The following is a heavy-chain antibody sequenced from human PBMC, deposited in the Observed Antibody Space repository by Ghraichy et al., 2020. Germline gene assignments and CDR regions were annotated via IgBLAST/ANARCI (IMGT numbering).Heavy chain of an antibody. V-gene: IGHV4-59*08. D-gene: IGHD2-2*01. CDR2: IYYSGGT. Sequence: SETLSLTCTVSGGSISGYYWSWIRQPPGKGLEWIGYIYYSGGTDYNPSLKSRVTISVDTSKNHFSLRLSSVTAADTAVYYCARHLGYCSSTNCYARLDNGLDVWGQGTTVTVSS. CDR3: ARHLGYCSSTNCYARLDNGLDV. CDR1: GGSISGYY. J-gene: IGHJ6*02.